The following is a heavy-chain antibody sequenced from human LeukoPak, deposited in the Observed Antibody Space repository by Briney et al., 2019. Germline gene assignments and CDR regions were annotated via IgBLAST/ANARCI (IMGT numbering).Heavy chain of an antibody. CDR3: ARDCGYSYGTWGYYYYYYGMDV. CDR1: GGTFSSYA. CDR2: IIPILGIA. Sequence: GASVKVSCKASGGTFSSYAISWVRQAPGQGLEWMGRIIPILGIANYAQKSQGRVTITADKSTSTAYMELSSLRSEDTAVYYCARDCGYSYGTWGYYYYYYGMDVWGQGTTVTVSS. D-gene: IGHD5-18*01. V-gene: IGHV1-69*04. J-gene: IGHJ6*02.